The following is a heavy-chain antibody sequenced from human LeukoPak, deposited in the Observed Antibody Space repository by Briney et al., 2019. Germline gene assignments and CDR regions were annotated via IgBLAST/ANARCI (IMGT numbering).Heavy chain of an antibody. D-gene: IGHD4-17*01. CDR3: ARDKSYGDSEDY. CDR1: GFTFSNYW. V-gene: IGHV3-7*05. J-gene: IGHJ4*02. Sequence: GGSLRLSCAASGFTFSNYWMSWVRQAPGKGLEWVANIKQDGSGKYFVDSVKGRFTISRDNAKNSLYLQMNSLRVEETAMYYCARDKSYGDSEDYWGQGTLVTVSS. CDR2: IKQDGSGK.